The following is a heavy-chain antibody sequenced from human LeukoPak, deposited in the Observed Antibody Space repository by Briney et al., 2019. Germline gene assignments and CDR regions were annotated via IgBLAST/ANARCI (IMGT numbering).Heavy chain of an antibody. CDR1: DYTFTTYG. Sequence: ASVKVSCRASDYTFTTYGISWVRQAPGQGLEWMGWISTYNGKTNYAQKLQGRVTMTTDTSTSIAYMELRSLRSDDTAVYYCARGPLWFGQFYFDYWGQGTLVTVSS. CDR3: ARGPLWFGQFYFDY. V-gene: IGHV1-18*01. J-gene: IGHJ4*02. CDR2: ISTYNGKT. D-gene: IGHD3-10*01.